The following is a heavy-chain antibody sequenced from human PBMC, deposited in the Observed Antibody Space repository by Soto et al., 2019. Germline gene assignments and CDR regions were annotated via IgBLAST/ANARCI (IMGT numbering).Heavy chain of an antibody. CDR2: IYYSGST. J-gene: IGHJ4*02. CDR3: ARFKSAPPYYFDY. V-gene: IGHV4-59*01. Sequence: SETLSLTCTVSGGSISSYYWSWIRQPPGKGLEWIGYIYYSGSTNYNPSLKSRVTISVDTSKNQFSLKLSSVTAADTAVYYCARFKSAPPYYFDYWGQGTLVTVSS. CDR1: GGSISSYY.